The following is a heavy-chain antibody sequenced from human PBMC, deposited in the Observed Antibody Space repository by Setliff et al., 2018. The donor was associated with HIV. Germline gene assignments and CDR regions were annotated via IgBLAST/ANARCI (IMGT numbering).Heavy chain of an antibody. V-gene: IGHV4-38-2*01. J-gene: IGHJ6*03. CDR3: ARAIQPYYMDV. CDR2: IYHSGST. Sequence: SETLSLTCAVSGYSISTTNYWGWIRQPPGKGLEWIGSIYHSGSTYYNPSLKSRVTLSLDTSKNQFSLKLRSVTAADTAVYYCARAIQPYYMDVWGKGTTVTVSS. CDR1: GYSISTTNY.